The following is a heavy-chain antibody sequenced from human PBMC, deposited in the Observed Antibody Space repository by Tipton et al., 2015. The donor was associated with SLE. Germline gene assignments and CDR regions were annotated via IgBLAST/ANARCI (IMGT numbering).Heavy chain of an antibody. CDR2: IRYDGSNK. D-gene: IGHD3-10*01. CDR3: ARGDANSGDY. V-gene: IGHV3-30*02. J-gene: IGHJ4*02. Sequence: SLRLSCAASGFIFSNYDIHWVRQAPGKGLEWVGCIRYDGSNKYGDSVKGRFTISKDNSKNRLYLQMNSLRDEDTAVYYCARGDANSGDYWGQGTLATVSS. CDR1: GFIFSNYD.